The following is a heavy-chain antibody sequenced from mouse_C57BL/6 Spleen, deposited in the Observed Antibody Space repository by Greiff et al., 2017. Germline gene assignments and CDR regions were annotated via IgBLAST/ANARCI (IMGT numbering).Heavy chain of an antibody. D-gene: IGHD2-3*01. CDR1: GFNIKNTY. J-gene: IGHJ4*01. Sequence: EVQLQQSVAELVRPGASVKLSCTASGFNIKNTYMHWVKQRPEQGLEWIGRIDPANGNTKDAPQFQGKATLTAYTSSNTAYLQLSSLTSADTAIYYCARYVYYRYAMDYWGQGTSVTVSS. V-gene: IGHV14-3*01. CDR2: IDPANGNT. CDR3: ARYVYYRYAMDY.